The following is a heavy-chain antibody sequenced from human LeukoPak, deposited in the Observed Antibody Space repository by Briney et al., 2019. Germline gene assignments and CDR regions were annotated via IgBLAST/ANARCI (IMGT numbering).Heavy chain of an antibody. CDR3: AREIFGSGSYRDY. CDR1: GFAFNSYA. CDR2: IWHDGSHK. D-gene: IGHD3-10*01. V-gene: IGHV3-33*01. Sequence: GGSLRLSCAASGFAFNSYAMHGVRQAPGQGLEWVALIWHDGSHKFYSHSVRGQFTISRDNSKNTVSLQMNNLRPEDTAVYYCAREIFGSGSYRDYWGQGTLVTVSS. J-gene: IGHJ4*02.